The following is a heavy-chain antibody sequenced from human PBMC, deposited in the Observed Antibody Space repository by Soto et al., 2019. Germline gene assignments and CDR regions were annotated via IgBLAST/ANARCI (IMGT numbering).Heavy chain of an antibody. J-gene: IGHJ6*02. Sequence: EVQLVESGGGLVQPGGSLRLSCEASGFTFRNYDMHWVRQGTGKGLEWVSAISAAGAPDYADSVEGRFTTSRENAQNSFFLQMNSLGVGGTAVYYCARADRDFYGLDVWGQGTTVIVSS. CDR2: ISAAGAP. CDR1: GFTFRNYD. CDR3: ARADRDFYGLDV. V-gene: IGHV3-13*05.